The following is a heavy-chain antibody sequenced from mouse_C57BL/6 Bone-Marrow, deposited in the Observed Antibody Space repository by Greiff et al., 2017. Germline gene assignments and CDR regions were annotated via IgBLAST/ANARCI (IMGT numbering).Heavy chain of an antibody. J-gene: IGHJ2*01. CDR2: IDPSDSYT. D-gene: IGHD4-1*01. V-gene: IGHV1-50*01. CDR3: ARELGYFDY. Sequence: QVQLQQPGAELVTPGASVKLSCKASGYTFTSYWLQWVKQRSGQGLEWIGEIDPSDSYTNYNQKFKGKATLTVDTSSSTAYMQLSSLTSEDSAVYYCARELGYFDYWGKGTTLTVSS. CDR1: GYTFTSYW.